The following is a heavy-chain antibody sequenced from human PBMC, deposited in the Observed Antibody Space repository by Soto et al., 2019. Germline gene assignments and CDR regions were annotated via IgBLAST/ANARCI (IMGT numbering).Heavy chain of an antibody. D-gene: IGHD1-26*01. Sequence: QVQLQESGPGLVKPSETLSLTCNVSGGSMTKYYWSWIRQPAGKGLEWIGRVYTSGSTNYNPSLKSRVNMSIDTSNTHFSLKLHSVTAEDTAVYYCARTVGAAYYFDFWGQETLVTVSS. J-gene: IGHJ4*02. CDR1: GGSMTKYY. CDR2: VYTSGST. V-gene: IGHV4-4*07. CDR3: ARTVGAAYYFDF.